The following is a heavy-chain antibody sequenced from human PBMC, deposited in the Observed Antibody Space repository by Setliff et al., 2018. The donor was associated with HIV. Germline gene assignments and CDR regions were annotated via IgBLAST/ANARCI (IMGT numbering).Heavy chain of an antibody. D-gene: IGHD3-22*01. Sequence: PGGSRRLSCTASGFTFSASVMHWFRQPPGKGLEWVASISGYGSGKFYADAVKGRFTISRDNSRNTLYLQMNSLREEDTAVYYCAREGGSSGYCGYVDYWGQGTLVTVSS. CDR2: ISGYGSGK. J-gene: IGHJ4*02. V-gene: IGHV3-30*01. CDR1: GFTFSASV. CDR3: AREGGSSGYCGYVDY.